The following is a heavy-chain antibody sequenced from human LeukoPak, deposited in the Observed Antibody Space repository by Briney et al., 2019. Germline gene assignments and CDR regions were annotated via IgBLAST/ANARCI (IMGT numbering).Heavy chain of an antibody. J-gene: IGHJ4*02. V-gene: IGHV3-15*01. CDR2: IKSKTDGGTT. Sequence: PGGSLRLSCAASGFTFSNAWMSWVRQAPGKGLEWVGRIKSKTDGGTTEDAASVKGRFAISRDDSKSIAYLQMNSLKTEDTAVYYCIRGGANSPFDYWGQGTLDTVSS. D-gene: IGHD1-1*01. CDR3: IRGGANSPFDY. CDR1: GFTFSNAW.